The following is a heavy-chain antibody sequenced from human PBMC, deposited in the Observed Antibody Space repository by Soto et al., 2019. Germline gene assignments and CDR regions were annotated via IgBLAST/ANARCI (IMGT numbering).Heavy chain of an antibody. CDR2: ISSSSSYI. D-gene: IGHD2-8*02. V-gene: IGHV3-21*01. CDR1: GFTFSSYS. CDR3: ARELRGATASGGVSPH. Sequence: GGSLRLSCAASGFTFSSYSMNWVRQAPGKGLEWVSSISSSSSYIYYADSVKGRFTISRDNAKNSLYLQMNSLRAEDTAVYYCARELRGATASGGVSPHWGQGTLVTVSS. J-gene: IGHJ4*02.